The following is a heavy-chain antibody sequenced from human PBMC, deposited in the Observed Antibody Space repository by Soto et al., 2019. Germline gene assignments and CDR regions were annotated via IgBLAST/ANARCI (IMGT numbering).Heavy chain of an antibody. J-gene: IGHJ4*02. CDR3: AWGLYCGRGCYSHFDS. CDR2: IIPIFGTT. D-gene: IGHD2-21*02. Sequence: VQLVQSGAEVKKPGSSVKVSCKASGGTFSNYPFIWVRQAPGQGLDWMGGIIPIFGTTDDRQRVQGRVTIPADESTNPDYIELSSMRSDDTAVYYCAWGLYCGRGCYSHFDSWGQGTLVTVSS. CDR1: GGTFSNYP. V-gene: IGHV1-69*01.